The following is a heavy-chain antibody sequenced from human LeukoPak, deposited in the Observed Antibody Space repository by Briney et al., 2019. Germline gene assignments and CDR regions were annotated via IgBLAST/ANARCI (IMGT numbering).Heavy chain of an antibody. D-gene: IGHD1-1*01. CDR1: AFTFSNAW. V-gene: IGHV3-15*01. CDR2: IKSKTDGGTT. Sequence: KSGGSLRLSCAASAFTFSNAWMSWVRQAPGKGLEWVGRIKSKTDGGTTDHAAPVKGRLTISRDDSKNTLYLQMNSLKTEDTAVYYCTTENWNDLTLYGLDVWGQGATVTVSS. J-gene: IGHJ6*02. CDR3: TTENWNDLTLYGLDV.